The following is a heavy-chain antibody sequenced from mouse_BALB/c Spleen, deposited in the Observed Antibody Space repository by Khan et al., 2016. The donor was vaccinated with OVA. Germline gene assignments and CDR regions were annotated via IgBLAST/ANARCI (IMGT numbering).Heavy chain of an antibody. V-gene: IGHV3-2*02. Sequence: VQLKESGPGLVKPSQSLSLTCTVTGYSITTNYVRYLIRQFPGNQLEWMGYISYSGSTSYNPSLKSRISITQDTSKNQFFLQLNSVTTEDTAKYYCARNNYYGYAVDYWGQGTSVTVSS. CDR2: ISYSGST. J-gene: IGHJ4*01. D-gene: IGHD1-1*01. CDR3: ARNNYYGYAVDY. CDR1: GYSITTNYV.